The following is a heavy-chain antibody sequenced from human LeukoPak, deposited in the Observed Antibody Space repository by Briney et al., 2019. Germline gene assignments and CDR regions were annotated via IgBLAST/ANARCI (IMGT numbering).Heavy chain of an antibody. Sequence: ASVKVSCKASGYTFTGYYMHWVRQAPGQGLEWMGWINPNSGGTNYAQKFQGRVTMTRNTSISTAYMELSSLRSEDTAVYYCARGPTYYDFWSGYPSGPIDYWGQGTLVTVSS. CDR3: ARGPTYYDFWSGYPSGPIDY. CDR2: INPNSGGT. V-gene: IGHV1-2*02. CDR1: GYTFTGYY. D-gene: IGHD3-3*01. J-gene: IGHJ4*02.